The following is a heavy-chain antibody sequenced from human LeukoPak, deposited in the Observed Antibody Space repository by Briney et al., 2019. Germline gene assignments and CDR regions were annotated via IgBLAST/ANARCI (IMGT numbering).Heavy chain of an antibody. J-gene: IGHJ4*02. Sequence: SETLSLTCTVSGGSISSYYWSWIRQPPGKGLEWIGSIYYSGSTYYNPSLKSRVTISVDTSKNQFSLKLSSVTAADTAVYYCARPVVLRYFDRYYFDYWGQGTLVTVSS. CDR1: GGSISSYY. CDR2: IYYSGST. CDR3: ARPVVLRYFDRYYFDY. D-gene: IGHD3-9*01. V-gene: IGHV4-39*01.